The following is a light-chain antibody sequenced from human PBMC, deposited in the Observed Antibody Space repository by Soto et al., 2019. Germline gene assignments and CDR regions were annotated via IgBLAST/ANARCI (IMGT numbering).Light chain of an antibody. J-gene: IGLJ2*01. V-gene: IGLV3-21*04. CDR3: QVWDSSSDHVV. CDR2: YDR. CDR1: NIGSKN. Sequence: SYELTQPPSVSAAPGEPARITCGGNNIGSKNVHWYQQKPGQAPVLVIYYDRDRPSGIPERFSGSNSANTATLTISGVEAGDEADYYCQVWDSSSDHVVFGGGTKLTVL.